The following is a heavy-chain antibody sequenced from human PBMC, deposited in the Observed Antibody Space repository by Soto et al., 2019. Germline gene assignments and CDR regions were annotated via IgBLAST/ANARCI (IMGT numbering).Heavy chain of an antibody. CDR2: ISSSSSTI. J-gene: IGHJ4*02. D-gene: IGHD3-22*01. CDR3: ASHAEGYYDSSGSQSDY. Sequence: GGSLRLSCAASGFTFSNYIMNWVRQAPGKGLEWVSYISSSSSTIYYADSVKGRFTISRDNAKKSLYLQMNSLRDEDTAVYYCASHAEGYYDSSGSQSDYWGQGTLVTVSS. V-gene: IGHV3-48*02. CDR1: GFTFSNYI.